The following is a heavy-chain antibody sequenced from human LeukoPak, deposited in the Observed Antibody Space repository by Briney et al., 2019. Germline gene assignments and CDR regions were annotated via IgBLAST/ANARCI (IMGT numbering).Heavy chain of an antibody. D-gene: IGHD5-18*01. J-gene: IGHJ4*02. CDR3: AKDLGFAQLWYFNY. V-gene: IGHV3-30*18. Sequence: GGSLRLSCAASGFTFSSYGMHWVRQAPGKGLEWVAGISYDGSNTYYADSVKGRFTISRDNSKNTVYLRMNSLRAEDTAVYYCAKDLGFAQLWYFNYWGQGTLVTVSS. CDR2: ISYDGSNT. CDR1: GFTFSSYG.